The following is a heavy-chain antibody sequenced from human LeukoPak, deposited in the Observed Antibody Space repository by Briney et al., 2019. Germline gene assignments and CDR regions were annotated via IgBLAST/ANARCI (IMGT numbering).Heavy chain of an antibody. CDR1: GFTFSSYA. Sequence: GGSLRLSCAASGFTFSSYAMHWVRQAPGKGLEWVAVISYDGSNKYYADSVKGRFTISRDNSNNTLYLQMNSLRAEDTAVYYCATRPDYGDELDYWGQGTLVTVSS. V-gene: IGHV3-30*04. CDR2: ISYDGSNK. CDR3: ATRPDYGDELDY. J-gene: IGHJ4*02. D-gene: IGHD4-17*01.